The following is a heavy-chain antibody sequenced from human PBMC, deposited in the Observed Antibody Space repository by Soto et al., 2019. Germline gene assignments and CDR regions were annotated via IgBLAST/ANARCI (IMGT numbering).Heavy chain of an antibody. J-gene: IGHJ5*02. Sequence: GGSLRLSCAASGFTFSSYSMNWVRQAPGKGLEWVSYISSSSSTIYYADSVRGRFTISRDNAKNSLYLQMNSLRDEDTAVYYCAREIPSRGAGWFDPWGQGTLVTVSS. D-gene: IGHD3-10*01. CDR2: ISSSSSTI. CDR1: GFTFSSYS. CDR3: AREIPSRGAGWFDP. V-gene: IGHV3-48*02.